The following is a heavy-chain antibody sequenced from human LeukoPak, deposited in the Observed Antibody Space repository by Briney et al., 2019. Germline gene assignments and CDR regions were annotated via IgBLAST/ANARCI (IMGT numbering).Heavy chain of an antibody. CDR3: ARCPQQSRWSPIDY. Sequence: PSETLSLTCAVYGGSFSGYYWSWIRQPPGKGLEWIGEINHSGSTNYNPSLKSRVTISVDTSKNQFSLKLSSVTAADPAVYYCARCPQQSRWSPIDYWGQETLVTVSS. V-gene: IGHV4-34*01. CDR1: GGSFSGYY. CDR2: INHSGST. D-gene: IGHD6-13*01. J-gene: IGHJ4*02.